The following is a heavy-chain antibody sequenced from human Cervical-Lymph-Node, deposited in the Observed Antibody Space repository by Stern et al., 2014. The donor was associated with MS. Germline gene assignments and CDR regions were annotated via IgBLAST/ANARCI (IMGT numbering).Heavy chain of an antibody. CDR2: ISASGDSI. J-gene: IGHJ4*02. D-gene: IGHD2-15*01. CDR1: GFTFSHYS. V-gene: IGHV3-48*01. CDR3: TRVIRSGHHEY. Sequence: VQLVQSGGGLVQPGGSLRLSCAASGFTFSHYSMNWVRQAPGKGLEWVSYISASGDSIYYADSVKGRFTISRDNAKNSLFLQMNSLRAEDTAVYFCTRVIRSGHHEYWGQGTLVTVSS.